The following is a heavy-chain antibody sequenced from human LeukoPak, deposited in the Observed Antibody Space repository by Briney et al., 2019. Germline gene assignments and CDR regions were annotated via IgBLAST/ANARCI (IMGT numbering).Heavy chain of an antibody. Sequence: GGSLRLSCAASGFTVSINYMSWVRQAPGKGLEWVSVIYSGGNTYYADSVKGRYTISRDNSKNTVYLQMNSLRAEDTAVYYCARGETSSYDYWGQGTLVTVSS. CDR1: GFTVSINY. D-gene: IGHD2-2*01. V-gene: IGHV3-53*01. CDR2: IYSGGNT. J-gene: IGHJ4*02. CDR3: ARGETSSYDY.